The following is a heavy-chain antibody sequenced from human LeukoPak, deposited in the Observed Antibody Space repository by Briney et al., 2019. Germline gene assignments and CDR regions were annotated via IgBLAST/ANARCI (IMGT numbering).Heavy chain of an antibody. CDR2: IYHSGST. CDR3: AMIVVVPAAIPYWYFDL. D-gene: IGHD2-2*01. Sequence: PSETLSLTCAVSSYSISSGYYWGWIRQPPGKGLEWIGSIYHSGSTYYNPSLKSRVTISVDTSKNQFSLKLSSVTAADTAVYYCAMIVVVPAAIPYWYFDLWGRGTLVTVSS. J-gene: IGHJ2*01. CDR1: SYSISSGYY. V-gene: IGHV4-38-2*01.